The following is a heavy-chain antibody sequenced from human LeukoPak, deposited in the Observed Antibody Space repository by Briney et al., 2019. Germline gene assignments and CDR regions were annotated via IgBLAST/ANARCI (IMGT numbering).Heavy chain of an antibody. D-gene: IGHD2-2*01. CDR3: ARHQPRCSSTSCRAPFDY. CDR2: IYHSGST. V-gene: IGHV4-38-2*02. J-gene: IGHJ4*02. Sequence: SETLSLTCTVSGYSISSGYYWGWIRQPPGKGLEWIGSIYHSGSTYYNPSLKSRVTISVDTSKNQFSLKLSSVTAADTAVYYCARHQPRCSSTSCRAPFDYWGQGTLVTVSS. CDR1: GYSISSGYY.